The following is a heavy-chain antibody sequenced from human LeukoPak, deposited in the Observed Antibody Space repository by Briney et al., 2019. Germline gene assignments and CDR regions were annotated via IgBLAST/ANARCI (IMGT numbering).Heavy chain of an antibody. D-gene: IGHD3-10*01. CDR3: AKSDLLWFGESPNY. CDR1: EFTFSTYW. CDR2: ISGSGGST. V-gene: IGHV3-23*01. J-gene: IGHJ4*02. Sequence: GGSLRLSCAASEFTFSTYWMHWVRQAPGKGLEWVSVISGSGGSTYYADSVKGRFTISRDNSKNTLYLQMNSLRAEDTAVYYCAKSDLLWFGESPNYWGQGTLVTVSS.